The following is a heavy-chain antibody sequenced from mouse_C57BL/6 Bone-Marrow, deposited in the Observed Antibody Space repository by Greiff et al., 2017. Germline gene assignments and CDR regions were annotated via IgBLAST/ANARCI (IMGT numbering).Heavy chain of an antibody. J-gene: IGHJ4*01. CDR1: GFTFSDAW. CDR3: TGLLRFHYAMDY. D-gene: IGHD1-1*01. CDR2: IRNKANNHAT. V-gene: IGHV6-6*01. Sequence: EVQLQESGGGLVQPGGSMKLSCAASGFTFSDAWMDWVRQSPEKGLEWVAEIRNKANNHATYYAESVKGRFTISRDDSKSSVYLQMNSLRAEDTGIYYCTGLLRFHYAMDYWGQGTSVTVSS.